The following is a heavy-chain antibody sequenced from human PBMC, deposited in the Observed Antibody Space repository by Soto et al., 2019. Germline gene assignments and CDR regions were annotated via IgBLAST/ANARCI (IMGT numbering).Heavy chain of an antibody. Sequence: ASVKVSCKASGYTFASYGISWVRQAPGQGLQWMGWVSAYNGHTNYAENFQDRVTMTTDTSTNTAYMELRSLRSVVTAVYYCARDRSSSGYWGQGTLVTVSS. V-gene: IGHV1-18*01. CDR3: ARDRSSSGY. CDR2: VSAYNGHT. CDR1: GYTFASYG. J-gene: IGHJ4*02.